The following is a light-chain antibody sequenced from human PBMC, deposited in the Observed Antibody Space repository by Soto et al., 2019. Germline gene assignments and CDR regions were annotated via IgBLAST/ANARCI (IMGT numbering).Light chain of an antibody. CDR2: DAS. V-gene: IGKV1-13*02. Sequence: AIQLTQSPSSLSASVGDRVTITCRASQGISSALAWYQQKPGKAPKLLIYDASSLESGVPSRFSGSGSGTDFTLTISSLQPEDFSTYYGQQFNSFPWTFGQGTKVEIK. CDR3: QQFNSFPWT. CDR1: QGISSA. J-gene: IGKJ1*01.